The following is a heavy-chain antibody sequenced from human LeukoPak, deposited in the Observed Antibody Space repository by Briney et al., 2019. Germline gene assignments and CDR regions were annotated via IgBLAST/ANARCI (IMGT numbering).Heavy chain of an antibody. V-gene: IGHV4-34*01. CDR3: VGTVVGATNWFDP. CDR1: GGSFSGYY. J-gene: IGHJ5*02. CDR2: INHSGST. Sequence: PSETLSLTCAVYGGSFSGYYWSWIRQPPGKGLEWIGEINHSGSTNYNPPLKSRVTISVDTSKNQFSLKLSSVTAADTAVYYCVGTVVGATNWFDPWGQGTLVTVSS. D-gene: IGHD1-26*01.